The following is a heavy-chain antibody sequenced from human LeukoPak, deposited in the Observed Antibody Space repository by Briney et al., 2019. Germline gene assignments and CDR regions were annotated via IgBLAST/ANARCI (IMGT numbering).Heavy chain of an antibody. D-gene: IGHD2-15*01. CDR2: ISSSGSTI. J-gene: IGHJ4*02. V-gene: IGHV3-11*01. CDR3: ARGVVMVAATPPYFDY. Sequence: GGSLRLSCAASGFTFSDYYMSWIRQAPGKGLEWVSYISSSGSTIYYADSVKGRFTISRDNAKNSLYLQMNSLRAEDTAVYYCARGVVMVAATPPYFDYWGQGTLVTVSS. CDR1: GFTFSDYY.